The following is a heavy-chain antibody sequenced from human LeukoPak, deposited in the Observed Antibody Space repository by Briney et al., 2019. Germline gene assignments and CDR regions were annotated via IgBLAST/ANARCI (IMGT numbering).Heavy chain of an antibody. CDR2: ISYDGSNK. CDR1: GFTFSSYG. V-gene: IGHV3-30*18. Sequence: HSGGSLRLSCAASGFTFSSYGMHWVRQAPGKGLEGVAVISYDGSNKYYADSVKGRFTISRDNSKKTLYLQMNSLRAEDTAVYYCAKDHTTGWSSPNYLDYWGQGTLVTVSS. CDR3: AKDHTTGWSSPNYLDY. D-gene: IGHD2-15*01. J-gene: IGHJ4*01.